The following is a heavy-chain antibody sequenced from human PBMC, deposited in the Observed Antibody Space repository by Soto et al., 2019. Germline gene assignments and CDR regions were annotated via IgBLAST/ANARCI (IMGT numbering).Heavy chain of an antibody. CDR2: MNPNSGNT. V-gene: IGHV1-8*01. Sequence: ASVKVSCKASRYTFTSYDINWVRQATGQGLEWMGWMNPNSGNTGYAQKFQGRVTMTRNTSISTAYMELSSLSFEDTAVFYFARAVRIAVAGTDYYYGMDVWGQGTTVTVSS. CDR1: RYTFTSYD. D-gene: IGHD6-19*01. J-gene: IGHJ6*02. CDR3: ARAVRIAVAGTDYYYGMDV.